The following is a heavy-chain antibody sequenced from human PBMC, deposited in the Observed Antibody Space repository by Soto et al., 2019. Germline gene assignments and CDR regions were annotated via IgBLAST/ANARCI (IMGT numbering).Heavy chain of an antibody. D-gene: IGHD5-18*01. CDR3: ARDWYSNALAPDAFDI. V-gene: IGHV3-48*02. J-gene: IGHJ3*02. CDR1: GFTFSSYS. Sequence: EVQLVESGGGLVQPGESLRLYWAASGFTFSSYSLNWVRQAPGKGLEWVSYISTSSSNIYYADSVKGRFTISRDNANNSLYLQMNSLRDGDTAVYYCARDWYSNALAPDAFDIWGQGTMVIVSS. CDR2: ISTSSSNI.